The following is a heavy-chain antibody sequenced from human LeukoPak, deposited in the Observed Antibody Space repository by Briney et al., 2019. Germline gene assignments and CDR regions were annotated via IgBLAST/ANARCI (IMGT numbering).Heavy chain of an antibody. J-gene: IGHJ4*02. V-gene: IGHV4-31*03. CDR1: GASISSGGYY. CDR2: IYNTGST. CDR3: ASLSEYSYTGDY. Sequence: SETLSLTCTVSGASISSGGYYWSWIRQHPGKGLECIGYIYNTGSTYYNPSLKSRITISLGASKNQFSLKLSSVTAADTAVYYCASLSEYSYTGDYWGQGTLVTVSS. D-gene: IGHD5-18*01.